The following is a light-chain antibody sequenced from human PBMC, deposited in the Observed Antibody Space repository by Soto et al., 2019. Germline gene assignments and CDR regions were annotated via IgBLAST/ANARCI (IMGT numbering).Light chain of an antibody. CDR3: LQYSTWPPLYT. V-gene: IGKV3-15*01. CDR1: QGVSSY. J-gene: IGKJ2*01. CDR2: DAS. Sequence: EIVMTQSPAALSVSLGERVSLTCRASQGVSSYLAWYQQKPGPAPRLLISDASTRATDIPDRFSGSGSGTDFTLTISSLQSSDLAVYYCLQYSTWPPLYTFGQGTKLEIK.